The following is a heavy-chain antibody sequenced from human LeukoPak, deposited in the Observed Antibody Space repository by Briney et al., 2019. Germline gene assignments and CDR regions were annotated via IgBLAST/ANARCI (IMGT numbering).Heavy chain of an antibody. J-gene: IGHJ4*02. Sequence: SETLSLTCTVSGGSISSYYWSWIRQPPGKGLEWIGYIYYSGSAYYNPSLKSRVTISVDTSKNQFSLKLSSVTAADTAVYYCARRPPGDFWSGYYPFDYWGQGTLVTVSS. D-gene: IGHD3-3*01. V-gene: IGHV4-59*04. CDR2: IYYSGSA. CDR3: ARRPPGDFWSGYYPFDY. CDR1: GGSISSYY.